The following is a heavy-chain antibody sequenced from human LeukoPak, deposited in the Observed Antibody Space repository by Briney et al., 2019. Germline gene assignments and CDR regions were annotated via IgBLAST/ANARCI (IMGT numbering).Heavy chain of an antibody. D-gene: IGHD6-19*01. CDR2: IYYSGST. CDR1: GGSISSGSYY. Sequence: PSETLSLTCTVSGGSISSGSYYWGWIRQPPGKGLEWIGSIYYSGSTYYNPSLKSRVTISVDTSKNQFSLKLSSVTAADTAVYYCARLEGSGWPYYYHYGMDVWGQGTTVTVSS. J-gene: IGHJ6*02. CDR3: ARLEGSGWPYYYHYGMDV. V-gene: IGHV4-39*01.